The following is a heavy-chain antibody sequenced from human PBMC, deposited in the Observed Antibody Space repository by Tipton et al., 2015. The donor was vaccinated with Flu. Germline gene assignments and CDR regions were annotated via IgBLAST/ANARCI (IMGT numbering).Heavy chain of an antibody. CDR1: GGSVSPYY. D-gene: IGHD4-11*01. J-gene: IGHJ6*02. CDR2: IYYRGTT. Sequence: LRLSCTVSGGSVSPYYWNWVRQSPGKGLEWIGYIYYRGTTGYNPSLKSRVTISADTSKNQVSLKLTSVTAADTAVYYCARDLVQDYRDQYFGMDVWGQGTTVTVSS. CDR3: ARDLVQDYRDQYFGMDV. V-gene: IGHV4-59*02.